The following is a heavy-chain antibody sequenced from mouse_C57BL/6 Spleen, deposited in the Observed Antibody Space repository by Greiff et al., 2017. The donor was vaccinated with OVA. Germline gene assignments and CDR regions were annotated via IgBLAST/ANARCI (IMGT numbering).Heavy chain of an antibody. Sequence: VQLQQSGAELVRPGASVKLSCTASGFNIKDDYMHWVKQRPEQGLEWIGWLDPENGDTEYASKFQGKATITADTSSNTAYLQLSSLTSEDTAVYYCTTDYGNYGFAYWGQGTLVTVSA. CDR1: GFNIKDDY. CDR3: TTDYGNYGFAY. V-gene: IGHV14-4*01. CDR2: LDPENGDT. J-gene: IGHJ3*01. D-gene: IGHD2-1*01.